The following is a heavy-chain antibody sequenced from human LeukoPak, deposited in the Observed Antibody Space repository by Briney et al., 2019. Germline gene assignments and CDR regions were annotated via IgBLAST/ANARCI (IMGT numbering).Heavy chain of an antibody. CDR2: IYTSGST. CDR3: ARDIRGYSYGYSFDY. CDR1: GGSISSYY. J-gene: IGHJ4*02. D-gene: IGHD5-18*01. V-gene: IGHV4-4*07. Sequence: SETLSLTCTVSGGSISSYYWSWIRQPAGKGLEWIGRIYTSGSTNYNPSLKSRVTLSVDTSKNQFSLKLSSVIAADTAVYYCARDIRGYSYGYSFDYWGQGTLVTVSS.